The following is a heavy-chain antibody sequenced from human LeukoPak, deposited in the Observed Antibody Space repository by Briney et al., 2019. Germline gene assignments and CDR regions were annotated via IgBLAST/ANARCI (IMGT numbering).Heavy chain of an antibody. Sequence: SVKVSCKASGGTFISYAISWVRQAPGQGLEWMGRIIPILGIANYAQKFQGRVTITADKSTSTAYMELSSLRSEDTAVYYCARSKPAAYDYVVWGQGTLVTVSS. CDR1: GGTFISYA. J-gene: IGHJ4*02. D-gene: IGHD3-16*01. CDR3: ARSKPAAYDYVV. CDR2: IIPILGIA. V-gene: IGHV1-69*04.